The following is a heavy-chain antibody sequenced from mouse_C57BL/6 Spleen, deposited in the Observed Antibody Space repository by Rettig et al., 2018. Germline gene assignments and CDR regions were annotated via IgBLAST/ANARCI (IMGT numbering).Heavy chain of an antibody. V-gene: IGHV10-1*01. CDR3: VRQGDGYWFAY. CDR1: FSFNTYA. J-gene: IGHJ3*01. CDR2: IRSKSNNYAT. Sequence: FSFNTYAMNWVRQAPGKGLEWVARIRSKSNNYATYYADSVKDRFTISRDDSESMVYLQMNNLKTEDTAMYYCVRQGDGYWFAYWGQGTLVTVSA. D-gene: IGHD2-3*01.